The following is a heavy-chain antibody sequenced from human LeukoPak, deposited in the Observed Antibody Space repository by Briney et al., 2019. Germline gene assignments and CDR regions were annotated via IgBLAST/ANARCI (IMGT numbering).Heavy chain of an antibody. CDR1: GFTYSSYE. D-gene: IGHD6-19*01. CDR3: ARPYSSGWYLDGY. Sequence: PGGTLRLLCAASGFTYSSYEMHWASQAPGKGLEWVSYISSSGSNKYYADSVKGRFTIPRDNAKNSLYLQMNSLKAEDTSFYYCARPYSSGWYLDGYWGQGTLVTVSS. CDR2: ISSSGSNK. J-gene: IGHJ4*02. V-gene: IGHV3-48*03.